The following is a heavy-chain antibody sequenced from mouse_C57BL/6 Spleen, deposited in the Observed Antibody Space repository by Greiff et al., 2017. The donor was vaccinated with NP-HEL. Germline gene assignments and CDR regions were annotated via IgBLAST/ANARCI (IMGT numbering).Heavy chain of an antibody. CDR2: IWSDGST. V-gene: IGHV2-6*03. CDR1: GFSLTSYG. D-gene: IGHD1-1*01. J-gene: IGHJ4*01. CDR3: ARYYYGSSYGAMDY. Sequence: VQLQESGPGLVAPSQSLSITCTVSGFSLTSYGVHWVRQPPGKGLEWLVVIWSDGSTTYNSALKSRLSISKANSKSQVFLKMNSLQTDDTAMYYCARYYYGSSYGAMDYWGQGTSVTVSS.